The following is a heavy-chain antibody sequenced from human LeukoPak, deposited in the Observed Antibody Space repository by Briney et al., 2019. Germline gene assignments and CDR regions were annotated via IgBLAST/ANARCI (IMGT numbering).Heavy chain of an antibody. J-gene: IGHJ1*01. CDR2: IYSGGNT. CDR3: ARGSEYFQH. CDR1: GFTVSSNS. Sequence: GGSLRLSCADSGFTVSSNSMSWVRQAPGKGLEWVLIIYSGGNTFHADSVKARFSISRDESRDTVYLQMNSLRAEDTAVYYCARGSEYFQHWGQGTLVTVSS. V-gene: IGHV3-66*01.